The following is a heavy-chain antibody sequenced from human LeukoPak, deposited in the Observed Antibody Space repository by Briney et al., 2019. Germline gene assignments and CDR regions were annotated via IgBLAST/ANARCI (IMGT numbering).Heavy chain of an antibody. D-gene: IGHD3-10*01. Sequence: SETLSLTCAVYGGSFSGYYWSWIRQPPGKGLEWIGEINHSGSTNYNPSLKNRVTISVDTSKNQFSLKLSSVTAADTAVYYCARGYGSGSYYPWFDPWGQGTLVTVSS. J-gene: IGHJ5*02. CDR1: GGSFSGYY. V-gene: IGHV4-34*01. CDR2: INHSGST. CDR3: ARGYGSGSYYPWFDP.